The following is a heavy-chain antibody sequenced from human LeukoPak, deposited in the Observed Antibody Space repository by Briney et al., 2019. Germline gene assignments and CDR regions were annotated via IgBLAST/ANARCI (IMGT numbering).Heavy chain of an antibody. V-gene: IGHV4-59*11. J-gene: IGHJ4*02. Sequence: SETLSLTCTVSGCSITSHHWRWIRQPPGKGLEGIGNVYYSGTTIYNPSLKSRVTISVDTAKNQFSLRLSSVTAADAAVYYCASDSSGYHWFDYWGQGTLVTVSS. CDR2: VYYSGTT. D-gene: IGHD3-22*01. CDR1: GCSITSHH. CDR3: ASDSSGYHWFDY.